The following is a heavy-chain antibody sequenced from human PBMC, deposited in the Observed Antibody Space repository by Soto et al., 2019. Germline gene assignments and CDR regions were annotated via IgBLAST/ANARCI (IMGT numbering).Heavy chain of an antibody. V-gene: IGHV3-33*01. D-gene: IGHD6-13*01. CDR1: GFTFSSYG. CDR3: AREVHESWYTGVYYYGMDV. CDR2: IWYDGSNK. Sequence: QVQLVESGGGVVQPGRSLRLSCAASGFTFSSYGMHWVRQAPGKGLEWVAVIWYDGSNKYYADSVKGRFTISRDNSKNTLYLKMKSLRAEDTAVYYCAREVHESWYTGVYYYGMDVWGQGTTVTVSS. J-gene: IGHJ6*02.